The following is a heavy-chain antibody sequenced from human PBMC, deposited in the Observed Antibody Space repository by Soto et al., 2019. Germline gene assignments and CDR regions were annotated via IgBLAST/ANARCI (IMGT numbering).Heavy chain of an antibody. CDR3: ARDYLYAFDI. J-gene: IGHJ3*02. V-gene: IGHV3-48*01. Sequence: GGSLRLSCAASGFTFSTFTMNWVRQAPGKGLEWVSYITPRGMMYYADSVKSRFTISRDNAKNSMSLQMHSLRAEDTAVYYCARDYLYAFDIWGQGTMVTVSS. CDR1: GFTFSTFT. D-gene: IGHD3-10*01. CDR2: ITPRGMM.